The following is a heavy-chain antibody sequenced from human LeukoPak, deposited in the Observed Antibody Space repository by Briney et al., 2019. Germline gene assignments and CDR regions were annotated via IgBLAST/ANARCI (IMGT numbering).Heavy chain of an antibody. CDR2: WHFASNK. J-gene: IGHJ4*02. Sequence: PGGSLRLSCVTSGFIFSSYGIHWVRQAPGKGLEWVAWHFASNKYYAESVRGRFTMSRDNPKSTLYLQMDSLRVEDTAVYYCARDLCSTTSCFDYWGQGTLVSVSS. CDR1: GFIFSSYG. V-gene: IGHV3-33*01. CDR3: ARDLCSTTSCFDY. D-gene: IGHD2-2*01.